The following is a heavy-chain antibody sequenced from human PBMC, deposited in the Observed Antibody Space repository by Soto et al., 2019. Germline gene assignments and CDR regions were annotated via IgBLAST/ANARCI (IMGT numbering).Heavy chain of an antibody. V-gene: IGHV3-23*01. Sequence: EAHLLESGGGLVQPGGSLRLSCAASGFTFSNYAMGWVRQAPGKGLEWFSAITDGGGDTYYADSVKGRFTISRDNSDNTLQLQRNSRRAEDTAVYYGAKGSAGRRPYYFDYWGQGTLVTVSS. CDR3: AKGSAGRRPYYFDY. CDR2: ITDGGGDT. CDR1: GFTFSNYA. D-gene: IGHD6-13*01. J-gene: IGHJ4*02.